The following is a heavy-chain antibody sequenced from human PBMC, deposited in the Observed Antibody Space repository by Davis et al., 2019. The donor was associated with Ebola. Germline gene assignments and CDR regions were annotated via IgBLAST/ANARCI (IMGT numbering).Heavy chain of an antibody. CDR3: ARLETSVTGLDP. Sequence: SETLSLTCTVSGGSISSSSYYWGWIRQPPGKGLEWIGSIYYSGGTYYNPSLKSRVTISVDTSKNQFALKLSSVTAADTAVYYCARLETSVTGLDPWGQGTLVTVSS. CDR1: GGSISSSSYY. V-gene: IGHV4-39*01. J-gene: IGHJ5*02. CDR2: IYYSGGT. D-gene: IGHD2-21*02.